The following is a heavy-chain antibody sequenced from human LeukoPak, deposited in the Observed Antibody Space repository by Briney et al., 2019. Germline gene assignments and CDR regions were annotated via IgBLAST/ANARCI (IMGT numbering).Heavy chain of an antibody. D-gene: IGHD2-15*01. Sequence: GGSLRLSCAASGFTFSSYNMNWVRQAPGKGLEWVSSINSGSTSIYHTISVEGRFTISRDNAKKSLYLQMNSLRAEDTAVYYCARSKTGRLKYCSSGDCYPVDYWGQGTLVTVSS. J-gene: IGHJ4*02. CDR3: ARSKTGRLKYCSSGDCYPVDY. V-gene: IGHV3-21*01. CDR2: INSGSTSI. CDR1: GFTFSSYN.